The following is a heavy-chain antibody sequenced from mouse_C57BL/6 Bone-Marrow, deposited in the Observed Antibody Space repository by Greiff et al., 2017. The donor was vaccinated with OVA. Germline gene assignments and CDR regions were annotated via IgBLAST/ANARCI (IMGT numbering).Heavy chain of an antibody. D-gene: IGHD3-2*02. J-gene: IGHJ2*01. CDR3: HSSGYGLFDY. CDR2: IYPGGGYT. Sequence: QVQLKESGAELVRPGTSVKMSCKASGYTFTNYWIGWAKQRPGHGLEWIGDIYPGGGYTNYNEKFKGKATLTADKSSSTAYMQFSSLTSEDSAIYYCHSSGYGLFDYWGQGTTLTVSS. V-gene: IGHV1-63*01. CDR1: GYTFTNYW.